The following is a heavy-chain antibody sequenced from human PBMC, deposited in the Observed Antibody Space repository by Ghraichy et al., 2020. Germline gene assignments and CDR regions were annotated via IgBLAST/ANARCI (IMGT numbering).Heavy chain of an antibody. Sequence: GGSLRLSCAASGFTFSSYWMSWVRQAPGKGLEWVANIKQDGSEKYYVDSVKGRFTISRDNAKNSLYLQMNSLRAEDTAVYYCARENSRSSWYPAQPYYYYMDVWGKGTTVTVSS. CDR3: ARENSRSSWYPAQPYYYYMDV. J-gene: IGHJ6*03. V-gene: IGHV3-7*03. D-gene: IGHD6-13*01. CDR1: GFTFSSYW. CDR2: IKQDGSEK.